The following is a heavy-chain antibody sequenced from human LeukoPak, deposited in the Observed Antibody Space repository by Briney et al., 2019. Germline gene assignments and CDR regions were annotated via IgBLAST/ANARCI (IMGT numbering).Heavy chain of an antibody. CDR2: IKQDGSEK. CDR1: GFSFSNYW. J-gene: IGHJ6*03. Sequence: GGSLRLSCAASGFSFSNYWMTWVRQAPGKGLEWVANIKQDGSEKNYVDSVKGRFTISRDNAKNSVDLQMNSLRVEDTAAYYCARVAAAGTGLFVNFYYSMDIWGKGTAVTISS. D-gene: IGHD6-13*01. CDR3: ARVAAAGTGLFVNFYYSMDI. V-gene: IGHV3-7*01.